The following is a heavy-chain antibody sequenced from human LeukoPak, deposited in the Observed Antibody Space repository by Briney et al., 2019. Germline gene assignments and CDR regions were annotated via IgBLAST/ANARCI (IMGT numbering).Heavy chain of an antibody. CDR1: GFTFSSYA. CDR3: AKLTSASGAYGVDV. D-gene: IGHD3-10*01. V-gene: IGHV3-23*01. CDR2: ISGSGGSK. J-gene: IGHJ6*02. Sequence: GGSLRLSCAASGFTFSSYAMNWVRQAPGKGLEWVSTISGSGGSKHYADSVEGRFTISRDNSKNTVYLQMNSLRAEDTAIYYCAKLTSASGAYGVDVWRQGTTVTVSS.